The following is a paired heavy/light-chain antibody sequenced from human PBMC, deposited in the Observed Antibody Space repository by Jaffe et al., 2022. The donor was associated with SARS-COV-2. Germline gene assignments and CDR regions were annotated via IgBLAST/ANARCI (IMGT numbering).Heavy chain of an antibody. Sequence: EVQLVESGGGLVQPGRSLRLSCTTSGFTFADYGVTWVRQAPGKGLEWVSFIRSKLYGGAAEYAASVKGKFTISRDDSQSVAYLQMNSLKTEDTAVYFCGRGLTVPSAKYYFDYWGQGILVTVSS. J-gene: IGHJ4*02. CDR1: GFTFADYG. V-gene: IGHV3-49*04. CDR2: IRSKLYGGAA. D-gene: IGHD4-17*01. CDR3: GRGLTVPSAKYYFDY.
Light chain of an antibody. V-gene: IGKV1-5*03. Sequence: DIQMTQSPSTLSASVGDRVTITCRASQSIGNWLAWYQQKPGKAPKLLIYKASSLQSGVPSRFAGGGSGTEFSLTINSLQPDDFASYYCQHYNSFPLTFGGGTMVEIK. CDR3: QHYNSFPLT. CDR1: QSIGNW. J-gene: IGKJ4*01. CDR2: KAS.